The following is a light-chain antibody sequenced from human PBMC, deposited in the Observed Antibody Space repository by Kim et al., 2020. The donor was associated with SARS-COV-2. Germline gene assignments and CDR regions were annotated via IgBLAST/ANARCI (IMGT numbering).Light chain of an antibody. V-gene: IGLV1-47*01. CDR2: RNN. Sequence: GQRVTISCFGSSSNIGSNYVYWYQHLPGTAPKLLIYRNNQRPSGVPDRFSGSKSGTSASLAISGLRSEDEADYYCAAWDDSLSGGVFGGGTKVTVL. CDR1: SSNIGSNY. CDR3: AAWDDSLSGGV. J-gene: IGLJ3*02.